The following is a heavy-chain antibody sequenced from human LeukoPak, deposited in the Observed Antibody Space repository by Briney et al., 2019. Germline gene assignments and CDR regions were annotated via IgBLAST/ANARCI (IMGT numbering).Heavy chain of an antibody. CDR1: GFTFDDYA. V-gene: IGHV3-43*02. D-gene: IGHD6-19*01. J-gene: IGHJ4*02. CDR3: AKDNAPVLAASEGWKDF. Sequence: GGSLRLSCAASGFTFDDYAINWVRQAPGKGLEWVSFISGDGHSTYYANSVKRRFTISRDNSRNSLFLQMNSLRPEDTALHFCAKDNAPVLAASEGWKDFWGQGTLVIVSS. CDR2: ISGDGHST.